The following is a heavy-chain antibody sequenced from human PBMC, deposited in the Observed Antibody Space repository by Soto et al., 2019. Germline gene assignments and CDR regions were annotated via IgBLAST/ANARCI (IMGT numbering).Heavy chain of an antibody. V-gene: IGHV3-23*01. D-gene: IGHD5-18*01. J-gene: IGHJ6*02. Sequence: PGGSLRLSCAASGFTFSSYAMSWVRQAPGKGLEWVSAISGSGGSTYYADSVKGRFTISRDNSKNTLYLQMNSLRAEDTAVYYCAKGLGYSYVPLLYYYYYGMDVWGQGTTVTVSS. CDR2: ISGSGGST. CDR1: GFTFSSYA. CDR3: AKGLGYSYVPLLYYYYYGMDV.